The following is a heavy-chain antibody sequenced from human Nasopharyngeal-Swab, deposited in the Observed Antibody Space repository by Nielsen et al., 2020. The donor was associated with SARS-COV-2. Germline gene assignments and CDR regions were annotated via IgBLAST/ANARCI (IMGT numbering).Heavy chain of an antibody. V-gene: IGHV3-15*01. CDR1: GFTFSNAW. D-gene: IGHD1-26*01. CDR2: IKSKTGGGTT. J-gene: IGHJ4*02. CDR3: TTGPGSYYVDDY. Sequence: GGSLRLYCAASGFTFSNAWMSWVRQAPGKGLEWVGRIKSKTGGGTTDYAAPVKGRFTISRDDSKNTLYLQMNSLKTEDTAVYYCTTGPGSYYVDDYWGQGTLVTVSS.